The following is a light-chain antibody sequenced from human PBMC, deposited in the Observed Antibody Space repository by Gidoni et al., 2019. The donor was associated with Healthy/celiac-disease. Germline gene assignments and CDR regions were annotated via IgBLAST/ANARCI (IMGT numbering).Light chain of an antibody. CDR1: SSDVGGYNY. CDR2: DVS. CDR3: SSYTSSSTLV. Sequence: QSALTKPASVSGSHGTSITISGTGTSSDVGGYNYVSWYQQHPGKAPKLMIYDVSNRPSGVSTRFSVSKSGNTASLTISGLQAEDEADYYCSSYTSSSTLVFGGGTKLTVL. J-gene: IGLJ2*01. V-gene: IGLV2-14*01.